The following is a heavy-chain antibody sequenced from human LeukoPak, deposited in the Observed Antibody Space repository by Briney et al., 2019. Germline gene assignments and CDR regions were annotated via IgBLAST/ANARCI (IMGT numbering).Heavy chain of an antibody. J-gene: IGHJ4*02. Sequence: GGSLRLSCAASGFTFSSYGMHWVRQAPGKGLEWVAVIWYDGSNKYYADSVKGRFTISRDNSKNTLYLQMNSLRAEDTAVYYCATRTRITAPFDYWGQGTLVTVSS. CDR3: ATRTRITAPFDY. D-gene: IGHD1-14*01. CDR2: IWYDGSNK. CDR1: GFTFSSYG. V-gene: IGHV3-33*01.